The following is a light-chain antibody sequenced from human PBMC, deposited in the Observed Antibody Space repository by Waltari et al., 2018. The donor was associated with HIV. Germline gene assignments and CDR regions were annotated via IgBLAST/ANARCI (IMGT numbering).Light chain of an antibody. J-gene: IGKJ1*01. V-gene: IGKV3-15*01. CDR2: GAS. Sequence: EIVMTQSPATLSVSPGERATLSCRASQSVSSNLAWYQQKPGQAPRLLIYGASTRATGIPARFSGSGSGTEFTLTVSSLQSEDFAVYYCQQYINWPHMFGQGTKVEIK. CDR3: QQYINWPHM. CDR1: QSVSSN.